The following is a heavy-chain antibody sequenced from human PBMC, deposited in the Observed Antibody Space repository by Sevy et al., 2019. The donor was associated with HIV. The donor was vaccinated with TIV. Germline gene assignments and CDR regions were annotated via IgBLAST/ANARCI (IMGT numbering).Heavy chain of an antibody. V-gene: IGHV1-24*01. Sequence: ASVKVSCKVSGYTLTELSMHWLRQAPGKGLEWVGSFDPEDGETVYEHNFQGRVSMTEDTSTDTAYMEVISLKFGDTAVYYCARTNDYDDSRGYPFDYWGQGTLVTVSS. D-gene: IGHD3-22*01. CDR2: FDPEDGET. CDR1: GYTLTELS. CDR3: ARTNDYDDSRGYPFDY. J-gene: IGHJ4*02.